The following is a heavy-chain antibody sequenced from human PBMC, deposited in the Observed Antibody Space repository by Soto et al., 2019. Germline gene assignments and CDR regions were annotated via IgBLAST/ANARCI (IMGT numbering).Heavy chain of an antibody. V-gene: IGHV3-74*01. CDR1: GFTFSDYW. D-gene: IGHD4-17*01. CDR2: IKFDGSFT. Sequence: EVQLVESGGGLVQPGGSLRLSCVASGFTFSDYWIHWVRQAPGKGLVWVSRIKFDGSFTSHADSVKGRFTISRDNARNTVHLQMDSLRAEDTGVYYCARGLRNYYGVDVWGQGATGTGSS. J-gene: IGHJ6*02. CDR3: ARGLRNYYGVDV.